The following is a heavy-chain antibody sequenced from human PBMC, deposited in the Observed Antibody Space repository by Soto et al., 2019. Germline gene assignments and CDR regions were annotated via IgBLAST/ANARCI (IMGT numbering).Heavy chain of an antibody. J-gene: IGHJ4*02. V-gene: IGHV3-23*01. CDR1: GFTFSHFA. Sequence: EVQLLESGGGLVQPGGSLRLSCAASGFTFSHFAMSWVRQAPGKGLEWVSTLSGGDDSTYYADSVKDRFTISRDNXXXXXXXXXXXXXXXXXXXXXXXXXXXYXSGTYLYYFDYWGQGTLVTVSS. D-gene: IGHD3-10*01. CDR2: LSGGDDST. CDR3: XXXXXYXSGTYLYYFDY.